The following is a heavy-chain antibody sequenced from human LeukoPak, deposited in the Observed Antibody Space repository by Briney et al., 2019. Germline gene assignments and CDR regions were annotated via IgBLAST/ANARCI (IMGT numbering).Heavy chain of an antibody. CDR2: IYWNDDK. V-gene: IGHV2-5*01. CDR3: AHSRRDGYNFGY. Sequence: SGPTLVKPTQTLTLTCTFSGFSLSTSGVGVGWNRQPPGKALEWLALIYWNDDKRYSPSLKSRLTITKDTSKNQVVLTMTNMDPVDTATYYCAHSRRDGYNFGYWGQGTLVTVSS. CDR1: GFSLSTSGVG. D-gene: IGHD5-24*01. J-gene: IGHJ4*02.